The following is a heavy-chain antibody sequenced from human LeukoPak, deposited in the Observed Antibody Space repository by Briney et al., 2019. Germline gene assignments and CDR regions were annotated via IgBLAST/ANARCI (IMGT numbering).Heavy chain of an antibody. V-gene: IGHV1-2*02. CDR2: INPNSGGT. Sequence: ASVKVSCKASGYTFTGYYMHWVRQAPGQGLEWMGWINPNSGGTNYAQKFQGRATMTRDTSISTAYMELSRLRSDDTAVYYCAREGIVGATYDYYYYYMDVWGKGTTVTISS. CDR3: AREGIVGATYDYYYYYMDV. D-gene: IGHD1-26*01. J-gene: IGHJ6*03. CDR1: GYTFTGYY.